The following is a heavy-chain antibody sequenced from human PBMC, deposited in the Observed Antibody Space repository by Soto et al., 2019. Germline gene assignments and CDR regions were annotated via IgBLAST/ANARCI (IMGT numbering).Heavy chain of an antibody. V-gene: IGHV4-59*01. J-gene: IGHJ4*02. CDR1: GGSIHDYY. Sequence: QVQLQASGPGLVKPSQTLSLTCTVSGGSIHDYYWVWIRQPPGKGLEWIGSIFYTGSTDYNPSLKSRVTLSLATSKNQFSLNLSSVTAADTSVYYCARVNRGAFDHWGQGAPVTVSS. CDR2: IFYTGST. CDR3: ARVNRGAFDH.